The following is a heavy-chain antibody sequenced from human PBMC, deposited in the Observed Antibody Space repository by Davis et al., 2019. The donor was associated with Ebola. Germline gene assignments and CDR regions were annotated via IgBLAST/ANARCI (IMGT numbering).Heavy chain of an antibody. J-gene: IGHJ4*02. CDR2: IYYSGST. CDR1: GGSISSSSYY. CDR3: ARLKLLWFGELLHTPETIDY. Sequence: SETLSLTCTVSGGSISSSSYYWGWIRQPPGKGLEWIGSIYYSGSTYYNPSLKSRVTISVDTSKNQFSLKLSSVTAADTAVYYCARLKLLWFGELLHTPETIDYWGQGTLVTVSS. V-gene: IGHV4-39*01. D-gene: IGHD3-10*01.